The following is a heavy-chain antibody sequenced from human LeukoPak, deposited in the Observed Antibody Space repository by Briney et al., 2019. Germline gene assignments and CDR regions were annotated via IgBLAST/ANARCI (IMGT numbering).Heavy chain of an antibody. CDR1: GYTFTGFY. V-gene: IGHV1-2*02. J-gene: IGHJ5*02. CDR2: INPNSGGT. Sequence: GASVEVSCKASGYTFTGFYMHWVRQAPGQGLEWMGWINPNSGGTNYAQKFQGRVTMTRDTSISTAYMELSRLRSDDTAVYYCAREGDGYYSSGSYFFNWFDPWGQGTLVTVSS. D-gene: IGHD3-10*01. CDR3: AREGDGYYSSGSYFFNWFDP.